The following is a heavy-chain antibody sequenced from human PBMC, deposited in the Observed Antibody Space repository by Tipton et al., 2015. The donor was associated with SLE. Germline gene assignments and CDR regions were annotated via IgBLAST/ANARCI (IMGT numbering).Heavy chain of an antibody. D-gene: IGHD3-10*01. CDR1: GGSISSRNW. V-gene: IGHV4-4*02. Sequence: TLSLTCAVYGGSISSRNWWSWIRQPPGKGLEWIGEINHSGSTNYNPSLKSRVTISVDTSKNQFSLKLSSVTAADTAVYYCARDPRGGDAFDIWGQGTMVTVSS. CDR3: ARDPRGGDAFDI. CDR2: INHSGST. J-gene: IGHJ3*02.